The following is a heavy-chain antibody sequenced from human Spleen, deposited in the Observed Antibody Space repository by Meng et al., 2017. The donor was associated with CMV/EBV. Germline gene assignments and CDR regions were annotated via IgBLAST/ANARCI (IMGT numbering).Heavy chain of an antibody. CDR3: AKDYTPGYDCFDP. V-gene: IGHV1-18*01. Sequence: ASVKVSCKASGYTFSDYGISWVRQAPGQRPEWMGWISAYSGNIKYAERFQGRVTMTTDTSTSTVYMELRSLRSDDTAVYYCAKDYTPGYDCFDPWGQGTLVTVSS. CDR1: GYTFSDYG. J-gene: IGHJ5*02. CDR2: ISAYSGNI. D-gene: IGHD3-16*01.